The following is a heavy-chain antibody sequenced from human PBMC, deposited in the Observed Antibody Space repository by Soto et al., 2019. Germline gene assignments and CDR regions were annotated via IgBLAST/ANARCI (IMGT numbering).Heavy chain of an antibody. Sequence: GSLRLSCAASGFTFSSNYMSLVRQAPGKGLEWVSVIYSGGSTYYADSVKGRFTISRDNSENTLYLQMNSLRAEDTAVYYCARTCSGGTCSFDYWGQGTLVTVSS. V-gene: IGHV3-66*01. J-gene: IGHJ4*02. CDR1: GFTFSSNY. CDR2: IYSGGST. CDR3: ARTCSGGTCSFDY. D-gene: IGHD2-15*01.